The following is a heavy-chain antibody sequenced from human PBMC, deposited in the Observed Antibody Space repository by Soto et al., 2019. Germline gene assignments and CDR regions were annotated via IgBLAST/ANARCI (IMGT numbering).Heavy chain of an antibody. CDR3: ARGWFGPDV. CDR1: GFTFSGRS. V-gene: IGHV3-74*01. CDR2: IDNAGTDS. J-gene: IGHJ6*04. D-gene: IGHD3-10*01. Sequence: EVQLVESGGGLVQPGGSLRLSCAASGFTFSGRSMHWVRQAPGKGLVWVSGIDNAGTDSTYADSVKGRFTSSRANAKNTQYLQMNSLRVEDTSVYYCARGWFGPDVWGKGTTVTVSS.